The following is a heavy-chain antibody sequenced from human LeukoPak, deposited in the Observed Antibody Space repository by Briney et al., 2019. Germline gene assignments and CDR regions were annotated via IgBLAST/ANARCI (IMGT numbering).Heavy chain of an antibody. Sequence: GGSLRLSCAATGFTFSSYAMSWVRQAPGKGLEWVSAISGSGGSTYYADSVKGRFTISRDNSKNTLYLQMNSLRAEDTAVYYCANSYGDYEVDYFDYWGQGTLVTVSS. D-gene: IGHD4-17*01. V-gene: IGHV3-23*01. CDR1: GFTFSSYA. CDR3: ANSYGDYEVDYFDY. J-gene: IGHJ4*02. CDR2: ISGSGGST.